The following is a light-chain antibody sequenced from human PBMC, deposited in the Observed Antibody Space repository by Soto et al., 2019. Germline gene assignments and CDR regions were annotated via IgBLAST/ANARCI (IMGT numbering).Light chain of an antibody. V-gene: IGKV1-5*03. J-gene: IGKJ3*01. CDR1: QSISSW. CDR3: QQYNRYPFP. Sequence: DIQMTQSPSTLSASVGDRVTITCRASQSISSWLAWYQQKPGKAPKLLIYKASSLESGVPSRFSGSGSGTAFTLTISSLQPDDFATYYCQQYNRYPFPFGPGTKVHIK. CDR2: KAS.